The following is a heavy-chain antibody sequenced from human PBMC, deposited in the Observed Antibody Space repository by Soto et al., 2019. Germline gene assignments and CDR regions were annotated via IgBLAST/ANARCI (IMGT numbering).Heavy chain of an antibody. J-gene: IGHJ4*02. Sequence: QITLKESGPTLVKPTQTLTLTCTFSGFSLSTSGVGVGWIRQPPGKALEWLALIYWNDDKRYSPSLKSRLTITKDTSKNQVVLTMTNMDPVDTATYYCAHGLAPWYSSQGGPYFGYWGQGTLVTVSS. CDR3: AHGLAPWYSSQGGPYFGY. CDR2: IYWNDDK. D-gene: IGHD2-21*01. CDR1: GFSLSTSGVG. V-gene: IGHV2-5*01.